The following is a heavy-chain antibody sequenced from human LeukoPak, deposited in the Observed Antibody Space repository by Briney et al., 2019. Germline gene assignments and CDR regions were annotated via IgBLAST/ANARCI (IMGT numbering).Heavy chain of an antibody. CDR1: GDSVSSNTPA. V-gene: IGHV6-1*01. CDR2: TYYRSKWYN. Sequence: SQNLSLTCAISGDSVSSNTPAWNWIRQSPSRGLEWLGRTYYRSKWYNDYAVSVRSRITINPDTAKNQFSLQLNSVTPEDTAVYYCARQQRGAFDYWGQGTLVTVSS. CDR3: ARQQRGAFDY. D-gene: IGHD6-13*01. J-gene: IGHJ4*02.